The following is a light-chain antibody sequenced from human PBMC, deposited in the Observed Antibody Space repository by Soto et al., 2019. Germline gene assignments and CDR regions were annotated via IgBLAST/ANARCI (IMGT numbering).Light chain of an antibody. V-gene: IGKV1D-12*01. CDR3: QQTDGFPRT. Sequence: DIQLTQSPSSVSASVGDSLTISCRASQGISTWLAWYQQKAGKAPKLLIYGASRLLNGVPSRFSGSGSGTYFTLTISSLQPEDFATYYCQQTDGFPRTFGQGTKVEIK. J-gene: IGKJ1*01. CDR2: GAS. CDR1: QGISTW.